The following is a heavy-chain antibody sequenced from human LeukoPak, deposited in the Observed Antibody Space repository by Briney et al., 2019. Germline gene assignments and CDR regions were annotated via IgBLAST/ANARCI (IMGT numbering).Heavy chain of an antibody. Sequence: PSETLSLTCTVSGGSISSSSYYRGWIRQPPGKGLDWIGSIYYSGSTYYNPSLKSRVTISVDTSKNQFSLKLSSVTAADTAVYYCARVEYCGGDCYPKDQYYFDYWGQGTLVTVSS. D-gene: IGHD2-21*02. CDR3: ARVEYCGGDCYPKDQYYFDY. CDR2: IYYSGST. V-gene: IGHV4-39*07. CDR1: GGSISSSSYY. J-gene: IGHJ4*02.